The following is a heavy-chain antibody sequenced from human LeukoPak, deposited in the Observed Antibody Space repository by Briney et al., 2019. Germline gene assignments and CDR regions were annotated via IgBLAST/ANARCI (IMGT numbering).Heavy chain of an antibody. CDR3: AGGYYYGSGSYYKPLDY. V-gene: IGHV1-2*06. Sequence: ASVKVSCKASGYTFTGYYMHWVRQAPGQGLEWMGRINPNSGGTNYARKFQGRVTMTRDTSISTAYMELSRLRSDDTAVYYCAGGYYYGSGSYYKPLDYWGQGTLVTVSS. D-gene: IGHD3-10*01. J-gene: IGHJ4*02. CDR2: INPNSGGT. CDR1: GYTFTGYY.